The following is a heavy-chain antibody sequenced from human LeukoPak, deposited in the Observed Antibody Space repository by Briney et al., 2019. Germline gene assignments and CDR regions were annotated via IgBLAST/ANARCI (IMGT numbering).Heavy chain of an antibody. CDR1: GGSISSSSYY. CDR2: IYYSGST. Sequence: SETLSLTCTVSGGSISSSSYYWGWIRQPPGKGLEWIGSIYYSGSTYYNPSLKSRVTISVDTSKNQFSLKLSSVTAADTAVYYCAREVEATAVMGNWFDPWGQGTLVTVSS. D-gene: IGHD4-23*01. V-gene: IGHV4-39*07. J-gene: IGHJ5*02. CDR3: AREVEATAVMGNWFDP.